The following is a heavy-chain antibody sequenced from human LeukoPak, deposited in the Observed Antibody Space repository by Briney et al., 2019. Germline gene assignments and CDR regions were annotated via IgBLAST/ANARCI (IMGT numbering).Heavy chain of an antibody. CDR1: GDSFSSNSAT. V-gene: IGHV6-1*01. J-gene: IGHJ3*02. Sequence: SQTLSLTCAISGDSFSSNSATWNWIRQTPSRGLEWLGRTYYRSKWYNDYAVSVKSRMSINPDTSKNQFSLRLNSVTPEDTAVYYCAGGHAFDIWGQGTMVTVSS. CDR3: AGGHAFDI. CDR2: TYYRSKWYN.